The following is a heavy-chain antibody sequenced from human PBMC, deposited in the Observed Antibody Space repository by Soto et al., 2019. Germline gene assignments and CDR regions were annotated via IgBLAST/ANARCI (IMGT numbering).Heavy chain of an antibody. Sequence: ASVKVSCKASGYTFPNYGVSWVRQAPGQGLEWMGWISAYNGDTNYAQKVQGRVTMTTDTSTTTAYMELRSLRPDDTAVYYCARDMDPHCSSSRCFGNWFDPWGQGTLVTVSS. CDR3: ARDMDPHCSSSRCFGNWFDP. V-gene: IGHV1-18*01. J-gene: IGHJ5*02. CDR1: GYTFPNYG. D-gene: IGHD2-2*01. CDR2: ISAYNGDT.